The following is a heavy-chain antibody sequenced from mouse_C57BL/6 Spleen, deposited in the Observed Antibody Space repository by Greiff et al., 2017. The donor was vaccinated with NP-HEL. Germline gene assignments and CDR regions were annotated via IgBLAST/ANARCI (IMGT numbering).Heavy chain of an antibody. Sequence: VQLQQSGPELVKPGASVKISCKASGYAFSSSWMNWVKQRPGKGLEWIGRIYPGDGDTNYNGKFKGKATLTADKSSSTAYMQLSSLTSEDSAVYFCARYGGIDLLFYAMDYWGQGTSVTVSS. D-gene: IGHD2-1*01. CDR2: IYPGDGDT. CDR1: GYAFSSSW. J-gene: IGHJ4*01. V-gene: IGHV1-82*01. CDR3: ARYGGIDLLFYAMDY.